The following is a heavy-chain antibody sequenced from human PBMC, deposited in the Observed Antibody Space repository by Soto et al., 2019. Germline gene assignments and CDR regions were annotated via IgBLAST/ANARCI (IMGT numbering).Heavy chain of an antibody. D-gene: IGHD6-13*01. CDR3: ATGSSWSHYYYYGMEG. CDR1: GYSFTSYW. Sequence: LGESLKISCKGSGYSFTSYWIGWVRQMPGKGLEWMGIIYPGDSDTRYSPSFQDQVTISADKSISTAYLQWSSLKASDTAMYYCATGSSWSHYYYYGMEGRRQGTTVSASS. V-gene: IGHV5-51*01. CDR2: IYPGDSDT. J-gene: IGHJ6*02.